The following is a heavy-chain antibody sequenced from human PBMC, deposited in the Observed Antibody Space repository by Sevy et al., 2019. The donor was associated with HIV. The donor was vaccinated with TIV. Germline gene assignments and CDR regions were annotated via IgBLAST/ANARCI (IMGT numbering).Heavy chain of an antibody. CDR1: GYTFTSYG. Sequence: ASVKVSCKASGYTFTSYGISWVRQAPGQGLEWMGWISAYNGNTNYAQKLQGRVTMTTDTSTSTAYMGLRSLRSDDTAVYYCARVDYYGSGSYYGDYWGQGTLVTVSS. V-gene: IGHV1-18*01. J-gene: IGHJ4*02. CDR2: ISAYNGNT. D-gene: IGHD3-10*01. CDR3: ARVDYYGSGSYYGDY.